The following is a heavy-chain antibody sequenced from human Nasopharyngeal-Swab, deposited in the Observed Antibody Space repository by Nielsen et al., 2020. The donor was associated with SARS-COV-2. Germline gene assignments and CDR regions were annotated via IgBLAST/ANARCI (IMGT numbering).Heavy chain of an antibody. V-gene: IGHV3-53*01. D-gene: IGHD6-6*01. CDR2: IYSGGST. Sequence: VRQAPGKGLEWVSVIYSGGSTYYADSVKGRFTISRGNSKNTLYLQMNSLRAEDTAVYYCARSSSSSASWDEELDYWGQGTLVTVSS. CDR3: ARSSSSSASWDEELDY. J-gene: IGHJ4*02.